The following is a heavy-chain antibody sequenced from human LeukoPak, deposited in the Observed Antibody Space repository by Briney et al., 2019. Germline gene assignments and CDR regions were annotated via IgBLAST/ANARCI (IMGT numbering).Heavy chain of an antibody. Sequence: GGSLRLSCAASGLILSIYAMHWVRQAPGKGLQWVAVISHDGNLKYYTDSVEGRFTVSRDNSKSTLSLHMSSLRAEDTAAYYSVKDLSFSSSCLDHWGQGTLVTVSS. V-gene: IGHV3-30*18. CDR3: VKDLSFSSSCLDH. J-gene: IGHJ4*02. D-gene: IGHD6-6*01. CDR1: GLILSIYA. CDR2: ISHDGNLK.